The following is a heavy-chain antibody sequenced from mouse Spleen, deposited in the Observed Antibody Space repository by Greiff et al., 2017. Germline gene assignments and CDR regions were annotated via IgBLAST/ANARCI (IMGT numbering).Heavy chain of an antibody. CDR2: IYPGSGNT. CDR1: GYTFTDYY. CDR3: ARGSWDRYFDV. Sequence: ESGAELVRPGASVKLSCKASGYTFTDYYINWVKQRPGQGLEWIARIYPGSGNTYYNEKFKGKATLTAEKSSSTAYMQLSSLTSEDSAVYFCARGSWDRYFDVWGAGTTVTVSS. J-gene: IGHJ1*01. V-gene: IGHV1-76*01. D-gene: IGHD3-3*01.